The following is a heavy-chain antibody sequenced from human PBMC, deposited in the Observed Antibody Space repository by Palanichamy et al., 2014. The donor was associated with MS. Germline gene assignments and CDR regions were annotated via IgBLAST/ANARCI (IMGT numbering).Heavy chain of an antibody. D-gene: IGHD3-10*01. CDR3: ARDKPFIGDYGSGSYRPFDY. CDR1: GYTFTSYG. V-gene: IGHV1-18*01. Sequence: VQLVQSGAEVKKPGASVKVSCKASGYTFTSYGISWVRQAPGQGLEWMGWISAYNGNTNYAQKLQGRVTMTTDTSTSTAYMELRSLRSDDTAVYYCARDKPFIGDYGSGSYRPFDYWGQGTLVTVSS. J-gene: IGHJ4*02. CDR2: ISAYNGNT.